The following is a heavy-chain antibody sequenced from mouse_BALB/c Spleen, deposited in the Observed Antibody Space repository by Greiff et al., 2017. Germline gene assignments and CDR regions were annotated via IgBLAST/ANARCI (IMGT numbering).Heavy chain of an antibody. V-gene: IGHV1-54*01. Sequence: QVQLQQSGAELVRPGTSVKVSCKASGYAFTNYLIEWVKQRPGQGLEWIGVINPGSGGTNYNEKFKGKATLTADKSSSTAYMQLSSLTSDDSAVYFCAGYYYDSSYYWGQGTTLTVSS. J-gene: IGHJ2*01. CDR2: INPGSGGT. CDR3: AGYYYDSSYY. CDR1: GYAFTNYL. D-gene: IGHD1-1*01.